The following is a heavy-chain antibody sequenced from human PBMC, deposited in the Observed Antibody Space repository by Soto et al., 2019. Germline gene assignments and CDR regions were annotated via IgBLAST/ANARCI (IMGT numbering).Heavy chain of an antibody. CDR3: ARSQGGSSSLDIYYYYYYGMDV. D-gene: IGHD2-15*01. Sequence: QVQLVQSGAEVQKPGSSVKVSCKAPGGTFSTYAISWVRQAPGQGLEWMGGVIPIFGTPKHAQKFQGRVTITADESTSTGYMELRSLRSEDTAVYYCARSQGGSSSLDIYYYYYYGMDVWGQGTTVTVSS. V-gene: IGHV1-69*01. CDR1: GGTFSTYA. CDR2: VIPIFGTP. J-gene: IGHJ6*02.